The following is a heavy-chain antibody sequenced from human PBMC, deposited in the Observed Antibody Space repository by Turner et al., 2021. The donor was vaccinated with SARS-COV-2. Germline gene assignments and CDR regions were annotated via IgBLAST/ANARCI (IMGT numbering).Heavy chain of an antibody. CDR1: GFTFSSYV. J-gene: IGHJ4*02. Sequence: QVQLVESGGGVVQPGRSLRPSCAASGFTFSSYVMPWVRQAPGKGLEWVAVISYDGSNKYYADSVKGRFTISRDNSKNTLYLQMNSLRAEDTAVYYCARDSGDFDYWGQGTLVTVSS. D-gene: IGHD3-10*01. CDR2: ISYDGSNK. CDR3: ARDSGDFDY. V-gene: IGHV3-30-3*01.